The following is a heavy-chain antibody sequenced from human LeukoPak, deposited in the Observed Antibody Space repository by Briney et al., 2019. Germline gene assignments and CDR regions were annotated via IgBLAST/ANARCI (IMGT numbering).Heavy chain of an antibody. D-gene: IGHD3-10*01. Sequence: GGSLRLSCAASGFTLSSYAMSWVRQAPGKGLEWVSPTSSSDAGTYYAESVRGRFTISRDNSKNTLYLQMNSLRAEDTAVYYCAKDTQVLLWFGELGAGFDPWGQGTLVTVSS. V-gene: IGHV3-23*01. CDR3: AKDTQVLLWFGELGAGFDP. CDR2: TSSSDAGT. CDR1: GFTLSSYA. J-gene: IGHJ5*02.